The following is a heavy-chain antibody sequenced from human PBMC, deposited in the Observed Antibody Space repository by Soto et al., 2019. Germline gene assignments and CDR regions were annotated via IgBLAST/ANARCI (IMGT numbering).Heavy chain of an antibody. V-gene: IGHV3-30*04. CDR1: GFTFSNYT. CDR2: ISYDEIDK. CDR3: VGRSGSSDY. J-gene: IGHJ4*02. D-gene: IGHD3-10*01. Sequence: LRLSCAASGFTFSNYTMHWVRQAPGKGLEWVALISYDEIDKYFADAVKGRFTISRDNSKNTLYLQMDSLRAEDTAVYYCVGRSGSSDYWGRGTLVTVSS.